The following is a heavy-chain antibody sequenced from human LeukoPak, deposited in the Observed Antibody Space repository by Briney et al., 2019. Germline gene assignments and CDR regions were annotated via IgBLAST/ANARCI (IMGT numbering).Heavy chain of an antibody. Sequence: GGSLRLSCAASEFPFWNYWMTWVRRAPGRGLEWVANVNQGGSYKYYVDSVRGRFTISRDNAKNEVYPQMDSLRVEDSAVYYCARGEPHCSTSTCSRRRMDVWGQGTTVTVSS. J-gene: IGHJ6*02. V-gene: IGHV3-7*01. D-gene: IGHD2-2*01. CDR1: EFPFWNYW. CDR2: VNQGGSYK. CDR3: ARGEPHCSTSTCSRRRMDV.